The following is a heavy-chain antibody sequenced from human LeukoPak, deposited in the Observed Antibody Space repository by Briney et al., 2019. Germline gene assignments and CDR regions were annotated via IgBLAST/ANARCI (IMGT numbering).Heavy chain of an antibody. CDR2: IYPGDSDT. CDR1: GYSFTSYW. D-gene: IGHD3-16*01. V-gene: IGHV5-51*01. CDR3: ARQDYPDAFDI. J-gene: IGHJ3*02. Sequence: KNGESLKISWKGSGYSFTSYWIGWVRQMPGKGLGWVGIIYPGDSDTRYSPSFQGQVTISADQSISTAYLQWSSMKASDTAMYYCARQDYPDAFDIWGQGTMVTVSS.